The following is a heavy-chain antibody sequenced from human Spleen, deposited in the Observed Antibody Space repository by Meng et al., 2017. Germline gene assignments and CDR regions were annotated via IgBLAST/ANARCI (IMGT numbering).Heavy chain of an antibody. CDR2: IYPGDSDT. J-gene: IGHJ5*02. V-gene: IGHV5-51*01. Sequence: KVSCKGSGYSFTSYWIGWVRQMPGKGLEWMGIIYPGDSDTRYSPSFQGQVTISADKSISTACLQWSSLKASDTAMYYCARRYYGSGSYYTRGPFDPWVQGTLVTVSS. CDR1: GYSFTSYW. CDR3: ARRYYGSGSYYTRGPFDP. D-gene: IGHD3-10*01.